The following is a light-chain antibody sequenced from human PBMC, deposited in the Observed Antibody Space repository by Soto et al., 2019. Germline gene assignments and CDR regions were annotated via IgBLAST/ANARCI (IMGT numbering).Light chain of an antibody. V-gene: IGLV2-14*01. Sequence: QSALTQPASVSGSPGQSITISCTGTSSDVGGYNYVSWYQQHPGKAPKLMIYEVNNRPSGVSNRFSGSKSGNTASLTISGLQAEDEADYYCSSYTSNSARLFGGGTQLTVL. CDR1: SSDVGGYNY. CDR3: SSYTSNSARL. J-gene: IGLJ7*01. CDR2: EVN.